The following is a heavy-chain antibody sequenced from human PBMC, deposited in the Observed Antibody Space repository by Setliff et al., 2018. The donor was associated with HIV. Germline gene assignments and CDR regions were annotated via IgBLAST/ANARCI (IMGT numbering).Heavy chain of an antibody. CDR3: AREDGMTTVPFDY. V-gene: IGHV3-30*04. CDR1: GFTFSNYP. CDR2: ISSDGTNK. Sequence: GGSLRLSCAASGFTFSNYPMHWVRQAPGKGLEWVAVISSDGTNKYYIDSVKGRFTISRDNAKNSLYLQMNSLRADDTAVYYCAREDGMTTVPFDYWGQGTLVTVSS. D-gene: IGHD4-17*01. J-gene: IGHJ4*02.